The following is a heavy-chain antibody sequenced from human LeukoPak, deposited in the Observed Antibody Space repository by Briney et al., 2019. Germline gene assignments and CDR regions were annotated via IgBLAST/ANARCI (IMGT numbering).Heavy chain of an antibody. CDR1: GFTFSNAW. J-gene: IGHJ3*02. D-gene: IGHD3-3*01. CDR2: IKSKTDGGTT. Sequence: GGSLRFSCAASGFTFSNAWMSWVRQAPGKGLEWVGRIKSKTDGGTTGYAAPVKGRFTISRDDSKNTLYLQMNSLKTEDTAVYYCTTGAARYYDFWSGYYTEAFDIWGQGTMVTVSS. V-gene: IGHV3-15*01. CDR3: TTGAARYYDFWSGYYTEAFDI.